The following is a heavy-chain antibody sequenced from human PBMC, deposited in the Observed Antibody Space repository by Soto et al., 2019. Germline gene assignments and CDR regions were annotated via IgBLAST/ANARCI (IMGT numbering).Heavy chain of an antibody. Sequence: QVQLQESGPGLVKPSQTLSLTCVVSGGSISNGGYYWSWIRQHPGKGLEWIGAIYFSGSTYYNPSLRYRVTITVATPKNQVALKLSSVTAADTAVYYCARDSHSQQPYHLGGGGYMDVWGKGTTVTVSS. CDR2: IYFSGST. J-gene: IGHJ6*03. D-gene: IGHD6-13*01. CDR3: ARDSHSQQPYHLGGGGYMDV. CDR1: GGSISNGGYY. V-gene: IGHV4-31*11.